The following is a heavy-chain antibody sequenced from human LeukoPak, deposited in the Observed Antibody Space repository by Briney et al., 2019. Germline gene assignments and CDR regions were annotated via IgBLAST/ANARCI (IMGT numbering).Heavy chain of an antibody. Sequence: GGSLRLSCAASGFTFSSYAMSWVRQAPGKGLEWVSAISGSGGSTYYADSVKGRFTISRDNSKNTLYLQMNSLRAEDTAVYYCAKFLPPGSYLPDYYYGMDVWGQGTTVTVSS. J-gene: IGHJ6*02. V-gene: IGHV3-23*01. D-gene: IGHD3-10*01. CDR2: ISGSGGST. CDR3: AKFLPPGSYLPDYYYGMDV. CDR1: GFTFSSYA.